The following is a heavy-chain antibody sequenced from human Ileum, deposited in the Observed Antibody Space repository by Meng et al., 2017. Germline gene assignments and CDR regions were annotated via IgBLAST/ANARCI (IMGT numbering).Heavy chain of an antibody. CDR3: AAFCSGGSCPDY. D-gene: IGHD2-15*01. V-gene: IGHV4-59*01. J-gene: IGHJ4*02. CDR2: IHYSGST. CDR1: GASISSYY. Sequence: QVQLHESGPGLAKPSETLSLTCTVSGASISSYYWTWIRQPPGKELDWIGYIHYSGSTNYNPSLKSRITMSVDTSKNQVSLKLSSVTAADTAIYYCAAFCSGGSCPDYWGQGTLVTVSS.